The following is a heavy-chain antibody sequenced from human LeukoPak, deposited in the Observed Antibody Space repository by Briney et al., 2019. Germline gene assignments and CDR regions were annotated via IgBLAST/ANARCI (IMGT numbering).Heavy chain of an antibody. D-gene: IGHD5-18*01. V-gene: IGHV3-23*01. CDR3: AKTQGGAWIQLWLLLFDY. Sequence: GGSLRLSCAASGFTFSSYAMSWVRQAPGKGLEWVSAISGSGGSTYYADSVKGRFTISRDNSKNTLYLQMNSLRAEDTAVYYCAKTQGGAWIQLWLLLFDYWGQGTLVTVSS. CDR1: GFTFSSYA. CDR2: ISGSGGST. J-gene: IGHJ4*02.